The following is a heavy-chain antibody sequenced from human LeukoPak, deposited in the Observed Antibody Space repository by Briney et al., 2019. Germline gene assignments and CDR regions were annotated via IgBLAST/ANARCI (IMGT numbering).Heavy chain of an antibody. D-gene: IGHD3-10*01. J-gene: IGHJ4*02. CDR3: AKSEGVATMAIFDY. V-gene: IGHV3-23*01. CDR2: INYSGDDT. Sequence: TGGSLRLSCAASGFIFSSYAMSWVRQAPAKGLEWVSTINYSGDDTFYADSVKGRFTISRDNSKKTLYLHINSLRAEDTAVYYCAKSEGVATMAIFDYWGQGAPITVSS. CDR1: GFIFSSYA.